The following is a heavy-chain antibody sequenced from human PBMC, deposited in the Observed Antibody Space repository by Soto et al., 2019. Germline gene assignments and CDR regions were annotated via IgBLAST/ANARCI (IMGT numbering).Heavy chain of an antibody. CDR1: GFTFSSYS. CDR3: ARPLLLRFLEWPRYGMDV. V-gene: IGHV3-48*02. CDR2: ISSSSSTI. J-gene: IGHJ6*02. D-gene: IGHD3-3*01. Sequence: PGGSLRLSCAASGFTFSSYSMNWVRQAPGKGLEWVSYISSSSSTIYYADSVKGRFTISRDNAKNSLYLQMNSLRDEDTAVYYCARPLLLRFLEWPRYGMDVWGQGTTVTVSS.